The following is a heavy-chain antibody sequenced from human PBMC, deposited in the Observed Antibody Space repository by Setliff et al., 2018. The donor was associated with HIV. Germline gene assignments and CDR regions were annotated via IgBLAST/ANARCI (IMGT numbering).Heavy chain of an antibody. J-gene: IGHJ6*03. CDR3: ARHGQDYQLGYYYYYMDV. CDR2: FSYSEST. CDR1: DSGTYY. V-gene: IGHV4-39*01. Sequence: PSETLSLTCTVSDSGTYYWNWIRQPPGKGLEWIGSFSYSESTYYNPSLKSRVTISVDTSKNQFSLKLSSVTAADTAVYYCARHGQDYQLGYYYYYMDVWGKGTTVTVSS. D-gene: IGHD2-2*01.